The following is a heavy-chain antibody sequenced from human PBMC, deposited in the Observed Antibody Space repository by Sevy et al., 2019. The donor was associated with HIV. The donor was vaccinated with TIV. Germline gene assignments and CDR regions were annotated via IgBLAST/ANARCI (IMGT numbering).Heavy chain of an antibody. CDR1: GFTLNSYA. D-gene: IGHD1-20*01. Sequence: GSLRLSCVASGFTLNSYAMSWVRQAPGKGLEWISDISGTGARTNYADSVVGRFTISRDNSKNNLYLQMNSRRAEDTAIYYCARDGYNWIPFDRWGQGTLVTVSS. CDR2: ISGTGART. CDR3: ARDGYNWIPFDR. J-gene: IGHJ5*02. V-gene: IGHV3-23*01.